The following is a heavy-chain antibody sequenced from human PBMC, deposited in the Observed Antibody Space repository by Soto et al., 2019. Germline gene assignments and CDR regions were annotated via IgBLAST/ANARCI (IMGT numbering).Heavy chain of an antibody. D-gene: IGHD6-19*01. CDR3: AKDHNLIAVPGTSAYAI. J-gene: IGHJ3*02. CDR2: IRWNSGSI. Sequence: EVQLVESGGGLVQPGRSLRLSCVASGFTFDDYAMHWVRQAPGKGLEWVSGIRWNSGSIGYADSVKGRFTISRDNAKKSLYLKMNSLRADDTALYYCAKDHNLIAVPGTSAYAIWGQGTTVTDSS. V-gene: IGHV3-9*01. CDR1: GFTFDDYA.